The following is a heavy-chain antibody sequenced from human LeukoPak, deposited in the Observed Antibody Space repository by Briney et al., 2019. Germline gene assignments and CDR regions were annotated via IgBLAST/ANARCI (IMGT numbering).Heavy chain of an antibody. Sequence: ASVKVSCKASGYTFSSYDINWVRQATGQGLEWMGWMNPNSGKTAYAQKFQGRVTMTRNTSISTAYMELSSLRSEDSAVYFCARPYYSSGWFEGDWYFDLWGRGTLVTVSS. CDR2: MNPNSGKT. CDR3: ARPYYSSGWFEGDWYFDL. D-gene: IGHD6-19*01. J-gene: IGHJ2*01. CDR1: GYTFSSYD. V-gene: IGHV1-8*01.